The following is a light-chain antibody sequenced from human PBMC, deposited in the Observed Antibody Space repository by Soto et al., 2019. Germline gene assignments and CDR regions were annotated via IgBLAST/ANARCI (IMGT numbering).Light chain of an antibody. J-gene: IGKJ1*01. CDR1: QSISSW. CDR2: DAS. Sequence: DIQMTQSPSTLSASVGDRVTITCRASQSISSWLAWYQQKPGKAPKLLIYDASSLESGVPSRFSGSGSGTEFTLTISSLQPDDSATYYCQHSNSYSQTFGQGTKVEIK. CDR3: QHSNSYSQT. V-gene: IGKV1-5*01.